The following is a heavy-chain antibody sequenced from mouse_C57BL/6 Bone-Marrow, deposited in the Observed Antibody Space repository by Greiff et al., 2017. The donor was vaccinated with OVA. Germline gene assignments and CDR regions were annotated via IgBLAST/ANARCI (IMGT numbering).Heavy chain of an antibody. CDR2: IYPGSGNT. CDR3: ARETGYYGSSNY. Sequence: VKLVESGAELVRPGASVKLSCKASGYTFTDYYINWVKQRPGQGLEWIARIYPGSGNTYYNEKFKGKATLTAEKSSSTAYMQLSSLTSEDSAVYFCARETGYYGSSNYWGQGTTLTVSS. D-gene: IGHD1-1*01. V-gene: IGHV1-76*01. J-gene: IGHJ2*01. CDR1: GYTFTDYY.